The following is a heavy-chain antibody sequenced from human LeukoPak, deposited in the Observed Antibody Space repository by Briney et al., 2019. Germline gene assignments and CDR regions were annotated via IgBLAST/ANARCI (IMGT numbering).Heavy chain of an antibody. D-gene: IGHD6-13*01. Sequence: GGSLRLSCAASGFTFSDYWMSWVRQAPGKGLEWVANIKEDGSEKYYVDSVNGRFTISRDNAKKSVYLQMNSLRAEDTAVYYCARIMNSSPDYWGQGTLVTVSS. CDR1: GFTFSDYW. J-gene: IGHJ4*02. CDR3: ARIMNSSPDY. V-gene: IGHV3-7*01. CDR2: IKEDGSEK.